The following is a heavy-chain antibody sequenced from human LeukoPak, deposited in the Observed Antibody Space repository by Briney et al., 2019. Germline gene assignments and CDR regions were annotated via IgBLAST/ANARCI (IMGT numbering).Heavy chain of an antibody. CDR3: ARGRNDFWSGYYTREYYYYYMDV. CDR2: MNPNSGNT. V-gene: IGHV1-8*01. D-gene: IGHD3-3*01. CDR1: GYTFTSYD. Sequence: ASVKVSCKASGYTFTSYDINWVRQATGQGLEWMGWMNPNSGNTGYAQKFQGRVTMTRNTSISTAYMELSSLRSEETAVYYCARGRNDFWSGYYTREYYYYYMDVWGKGTTVTVSS. J-gene: IGHJ6*03.